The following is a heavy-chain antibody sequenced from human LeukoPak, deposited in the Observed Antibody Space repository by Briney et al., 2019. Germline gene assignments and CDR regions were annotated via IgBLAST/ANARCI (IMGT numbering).Heavy chain of an antibody. J-gene: IGHJ4*02. CDR2: IYYSGST. V-gene: IGHV4-59*01. D-gene: IGHD3-9*01. CDR3: ARGYYDILTGYYSAYFDY. Sequence: SETLSLTCTVSGGSISSYYWSWIRQPPGKGLVWLGYIYYSGSTNYNPSLKSRVTISVDTSKNQFSLKLSSVTAADTAVYYCARGYYDILTGYYSAYFDYWGQGTLVTVSS. CDR1: GGSISSYY.